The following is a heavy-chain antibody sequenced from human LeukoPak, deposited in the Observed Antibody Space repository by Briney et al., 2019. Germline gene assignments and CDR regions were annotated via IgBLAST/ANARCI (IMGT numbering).Heavy chain of an antibody. CDR3: ARNSNFVGATNNDAFDI. CDR2: IFYTGTT. Sequence: SETLSLTCTGSGVSFNSFYWSWIRQPPGKGLEWIAYIFYTGTTNYNPSLKSRVSISVDTSKNRFSLKLTSVTAADTAMYYCARNSNFVGATNNDAFDIWGQGTFLTVSS. CDR1: GVSFNSFY. D-gene: IGHD1-26*01. V-gene: IGHV4-59*01. J-gene: IGHJ3*02.